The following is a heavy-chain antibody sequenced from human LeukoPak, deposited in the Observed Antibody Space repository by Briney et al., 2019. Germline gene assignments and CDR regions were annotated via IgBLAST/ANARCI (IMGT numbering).Heavy chain of an antibody. V-gene: IGHV3-23*01. Sequence: GGSLRLSCAASGFSFNNFAMNWVRQAPGKGLEWVSAISGSGATTLYADSVKGRFTISRDNSNNTLFLQMNSLRAEDTAVYYCSKDRGYSFGIPYDYGVDVWGQGTTVTVSS. J-gene: IGHJ6*02. CDR2: ISGSGATT. CDR3: SKDRGYSFGIPYDYGVDV. CDR1: GFSFNNFA. D-gene: IGHD5-18*01.